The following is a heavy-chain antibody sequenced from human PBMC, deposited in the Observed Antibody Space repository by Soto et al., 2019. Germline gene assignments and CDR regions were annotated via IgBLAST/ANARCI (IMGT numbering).Heavy chain of an antibody. CDR2: ISAYNGNT. D-gene: IGHD3-22*01. Sequence: ASVKVSCKASGYTFTSDGISWVRQAPGQGLGWMGWISAYNGNTNYAQKLQGRVTMTTDTSTSTAYMELRSLRSDDTAVYCCARNIHYDRSGYYSPRNFDYWGQGTLVTVSS. CDR1: GYTFTSDG. CDR3: ARNIHYDRSGYYSPRNFDY. V-gene: IGHV1-18*01. J-gene: IGHJ4*02.